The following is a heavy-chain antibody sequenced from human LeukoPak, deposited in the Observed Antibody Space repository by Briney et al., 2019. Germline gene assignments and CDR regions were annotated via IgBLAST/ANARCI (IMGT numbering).Heavy chain of an antibody. CDR3: ARVDGSSSCPDY. Sequence: GGSLRLSCAASGFTFSSYWMSWVRQAPGKGLEWVANIKQDGSETYYVDSVKGIFTISRDNAKNLLYLEMNSLRAEDTALYYCARVDGSSSCPDYWGQGTLVTVSS. J-gene: IGHJ4*02. D-gene: IGHD6-13*01. CDR2: IKQDGSET. CDR1: GFTFSSYW. V-gene: IGHV3-7*01.